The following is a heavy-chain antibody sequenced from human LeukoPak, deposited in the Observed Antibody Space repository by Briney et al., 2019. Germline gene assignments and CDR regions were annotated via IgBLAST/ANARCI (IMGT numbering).Heavy chain of an antibody. J-gene: IGHJ4*02. Sequence: SETLSLTCTVSGGSISSSSYYWGWIRQPPGKGLEWIGSIYYSGSTYYNPSLKSRVTISVDTSKNQFSLRLTSVTAADTAVYYCARKEWVPYYFDYWGQGTLVTVSS. D-gene: IGHD3-3*01. CDR3: ARKEWVPYYFDY. V-gene: IGHV4-39*07. CDR2: IYYSGST. CDR1: GGSISSSSYY.